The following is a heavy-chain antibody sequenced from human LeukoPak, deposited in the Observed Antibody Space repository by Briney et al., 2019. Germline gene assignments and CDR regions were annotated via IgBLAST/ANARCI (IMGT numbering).Heavy chain of an antibody. J-gene: IGHJ3*02. CDR2: ISSSGSTI. Sequence: GGSLRLSCAASGFTFSSYEMNWVRQAPGKGLEWVSYISSSGSTIYYADSVKGRFTISRDNAKNSLYLQMNSLRAEDTAVYYCARVGYCGGDCYWDAFDIWGQGTMVTVSS. D-gene: IGHD2-21*02. V-gene: IGHV3-48*03. CDR3: ARVGYCGGDCYWDAFDI. CDR1: GFTFSSYE.